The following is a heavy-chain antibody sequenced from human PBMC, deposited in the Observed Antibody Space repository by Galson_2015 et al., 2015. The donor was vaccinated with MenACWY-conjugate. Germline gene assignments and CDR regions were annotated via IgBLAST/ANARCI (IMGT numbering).Heavy chain of an antibody. Sequence: SLRLSCAVSGFVFTTYAMHWLRQAPGKGLEWVAGIWFDGSKTYYADSVKGRFTISRDNSKNMAYLQMNSLRAEDTAVYFCVKNPRSCGESTRCSSDSSGWFSDYWGQGGLVTVSS. J-gene: IGHJ4*02. CDR1: GFVFTTYA. V-gene: IGHV3-33*08. CDR2: IWFDGSKT. D-gene: IGHD6-13*01. CDR3: VKNPRSCGESTRCSSDSSGWFSDY.